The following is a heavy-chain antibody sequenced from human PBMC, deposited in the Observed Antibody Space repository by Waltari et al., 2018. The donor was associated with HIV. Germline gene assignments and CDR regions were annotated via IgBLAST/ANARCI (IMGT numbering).Heavy chain of an antibody. J-gene: IGHJ6*02. D-gene: IGHD3-22*01. CDR3: ARNSSGKGNRYFYYGLDI. Sequence: QVHLVQSGPEVKRPGASVKISCQAYGYTFINFDVNWVRTAAGQGPEWLGWINPNSGITASPYIFEDRVTMTRDVSTDTAYMEMSGLTPEDTAIYYCARNSSGKGNRYFYYGLDIWGQGTPVTV. CDR2: INPNSGIT. V-gene: IGHV1-8*02. CDR1: GYTFINFD.